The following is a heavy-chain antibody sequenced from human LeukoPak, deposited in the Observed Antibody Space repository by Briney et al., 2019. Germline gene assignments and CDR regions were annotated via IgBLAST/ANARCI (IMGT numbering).Heavy chain of an antibody. CDR2: INEDGSTT. V-gene: IGHV3-74*01. Sequence: GGSLRLSCAASGFIFSSNWMHWVRQAPGKGLVWVSRINEDGSTTNHADSVKGRFTISRDNAKNTLYMQMNSLRAEDTAVYYCARGGNYPYFFDYWGQGTLVTVSS. J-gene: IGHJ4*02. D-gene: IGHD1-7*01. CDR1: GFIFSSNW. CDR3: ARGGNYPYFFDY.